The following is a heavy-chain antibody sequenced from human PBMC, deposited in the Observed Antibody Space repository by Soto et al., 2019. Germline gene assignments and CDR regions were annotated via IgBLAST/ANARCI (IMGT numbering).Heavy chain of an antibody. CDR1: GSSIRRGGYS. Sequence: SETLSLTCAGSGSSIRRGGYSWSWVRQPPGKGLEGIGYIYHSGSTYYNPSLKSRVTISVDTSKNQFSLKLSSVTAAETAVYYCARQSSGWYNWFDPWGQGTLVTVS. CDR2: IYHSGST. D-gene: IGHD6-19*01. V-gene: IGHV4-30-2*01. J-gene: IGHJ5*02. CDR3: ARQSSGWYNWFDP.